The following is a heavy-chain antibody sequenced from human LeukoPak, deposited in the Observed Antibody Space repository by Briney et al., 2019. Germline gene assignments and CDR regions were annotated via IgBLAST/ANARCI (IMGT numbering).Heavy chain of an antibody. V-gene: IGHV3-74*01. CDR3: ALGVEGNAFDI. J-gene: IGHJ3*02. Sequence: GGSLRLSCAASGFTFSSSWMHWVRQAPGGGLLWVSRLNSDGSSTSYADSVKGRFTISRDNAKNTLYLQMNSLRAEDTAVYYCALGVEGNAFDIWGQGTMVTVSS. CDR2: LNSDGSST. CDR1: GFTFSSSW. D-gene: IGHD5-24*01.